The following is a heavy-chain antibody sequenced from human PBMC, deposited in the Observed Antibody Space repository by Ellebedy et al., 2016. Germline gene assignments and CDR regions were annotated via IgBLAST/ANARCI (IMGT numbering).Heavy chain of an antibody. CDR3: ASTLLGSFYDLLTSYFY. CDR2: MNAYNGNT. D-gene: IGHD3-9*01. V-gene: IGHV1-18*01. Sequence: ASVKVSCXASGYTFTTYGISWVRQAPGQGLEWMGWMNAYNGNTNYAQKFQGRVTMTTDTSTSTAYMELRSLRSDDTAVYYCASTLLGSFYDLLTSYFYWGQGTLVAVSS. J-gene: IGHJ4*02. CDR1: GYTFTTYG.